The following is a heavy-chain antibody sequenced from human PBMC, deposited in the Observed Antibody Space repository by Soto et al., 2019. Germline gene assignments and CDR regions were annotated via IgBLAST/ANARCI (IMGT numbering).Heavy chain of an antibody. Sequence: GASVKVSCKASGYTFTSYGISWVRQAPGQGLEWMGWISAYNGNTNYAQKLQGRVTMTTDTSTSTAYMELRSLSSVTAADTAVYYCARNPLLEVRGVKAAFDIWGQGTMVTVSS. CDR3: ARNPLLEVRGVKAAFDI. CDR1: GYTFTSYG. D-gene: IGHD3-10*01. CDR2: ISAYNGNT. J-gene: IGHJ3*02. V-gene: IGHV1-18*01.